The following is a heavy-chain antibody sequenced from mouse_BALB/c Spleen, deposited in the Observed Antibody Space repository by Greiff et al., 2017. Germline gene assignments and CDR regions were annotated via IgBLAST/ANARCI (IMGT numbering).Heavy chain of an antibody. V-gene: IGHV1-9*01. CDR1: GYTFSSYW. D-gene: IGHD2-14*01. J-gene: IGHJ2*01. CDR3: ARGNYRYDNFDY. CDR2: ILPGSGST. Sequence: QVQLQQSGAELMKPGASVKISCKATGYTFSSYWIEWVKQRPGHGLEWIGEILPGSGSTNYNEKFKGKATFTADKSSSTAYMQLSSLTSDDSAVYFCARGNYRYDNFDYWGQGTTLTVSS.